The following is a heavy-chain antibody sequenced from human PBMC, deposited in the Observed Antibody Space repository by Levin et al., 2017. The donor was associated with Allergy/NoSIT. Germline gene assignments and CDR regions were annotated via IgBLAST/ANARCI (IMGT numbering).Heavy chain of an antibody. CDR3: ARNGCGGGSCGY. Sequence: GESLKISCAASGFTVSNNYMKWVRQAPGKGLEWVSLIYSGGSTYYADSVRGRFTISRDNSKNTLYLQMNSLRVEDTAVYYCARNGCGGGSCGYWGQGTMVTVSS. J-gene: IGHJ4*02. CDR2: IYSGGST. V-gene: IGHV3-66*01. D-gene: IGHD2-15*01. CDR1: GFTVSNNY.